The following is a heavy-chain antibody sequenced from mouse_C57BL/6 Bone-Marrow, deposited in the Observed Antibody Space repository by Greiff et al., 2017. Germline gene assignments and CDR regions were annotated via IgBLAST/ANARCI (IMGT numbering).Heavy chain of an antibody. J-gene: IGHJ3*01. CDR2: ISSGSSTI. CDR3: ARPDYYGSSYGFAY. D-gene: IGHD1-1*01. CDR1: GFTFSDYG. V-gene: IGHV5-17*01. Sequence: EVQLKESGGGLVKPGGSLKLSCAASGFTFSDYGMHWVRQAPETGLEWVAYISSGSSTIYYADTVKGRFTISRDNAKNTLFLQMTSLRSEDTAMYYCARPDYYGSSYGFAYWGQGTLVTVSA.